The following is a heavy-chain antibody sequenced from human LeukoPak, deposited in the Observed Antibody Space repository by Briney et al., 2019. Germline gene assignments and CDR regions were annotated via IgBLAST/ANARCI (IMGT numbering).Heavy chain of an antibody. Sequence: AGGSLRLSCAASGFTFSSYAMSWGRQAPGKGLEWVSAISGSGGSPYYADSVKGRFTVSRDNSKNPLSLQMNSLRAEHTAVYYCAKEWGYYDSSGYPYYFDYWGQGTLVTVSS. D-gene: IGHD3-22*01. CDR2: ISGSGGSP. CDR3: AKEWGYYDSSGYPYYFDY. J-gene: IGHJ4*02. CDR1: GFTFSSYA. V-gene: IGHV3-23*01.